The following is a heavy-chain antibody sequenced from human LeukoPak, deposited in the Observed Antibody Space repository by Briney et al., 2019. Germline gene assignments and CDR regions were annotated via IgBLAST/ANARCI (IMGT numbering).Heavy chain of an antibody. CDR3: ARDVGCYGGTCHYYFDY. CDR2: IWYDGSNK. D-gene: IGHD2-15*01. Sequence: GGSLRLSCVASGFTFSSYGMPWVRQAPGKGLEWVAIIWYDGSNKYYVGSVKGRFTISRDNSRNTLYLQMDSLRAEDTALYYCARDVGCYGGTCHYYFDYWGQGTLVTVSS. V-gene: IGHV3-33*01. J-gene: IGHJ4*02. CDR1: GFTFSSYG.